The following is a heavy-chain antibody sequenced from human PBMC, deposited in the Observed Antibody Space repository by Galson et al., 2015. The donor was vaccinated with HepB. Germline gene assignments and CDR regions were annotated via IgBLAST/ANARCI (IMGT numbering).Heavy chain of an antibody. V-gene: IGHV3-53*05. D-gene: IGHD3-22*01. CDR2: IYTGGST. CDR1: GFTFSSSA. Sequence: LRLSCAASGFTFSSSAMNWVRQGPGKGLEWVSVIYTGGSTYYADSVKGRFTISRDNSKNTLYLQMNSLRAEDTAVYYCARITMIVVPSGAFDIWGQGTMVAVSS. J-gene: IGHJ3*02. CDR3: ARITMIVVPSGAFDI.